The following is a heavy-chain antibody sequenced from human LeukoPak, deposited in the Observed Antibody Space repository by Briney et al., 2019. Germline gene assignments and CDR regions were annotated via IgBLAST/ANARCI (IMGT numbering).Heavy chain of an antibody. Sequence: GGSLRLSCAASGFTFSTYSMNWVRQAPGKGLEWVSYISSSSSTIYYADSVKGRFTISRDNAEKSLYLQMNSLRAEDTAVYYCARDMGYSGSWPGYFDYWGQGVLVTVSS. J-gene: IGHJ4*02. D-gene: IGHD1-26*01. CDR2: ISSSSSTI. V-gene: IGHV3-48*04. CDR1: GFTFSTYS. CDR3: ARDMGYSGSWPGYFDY.